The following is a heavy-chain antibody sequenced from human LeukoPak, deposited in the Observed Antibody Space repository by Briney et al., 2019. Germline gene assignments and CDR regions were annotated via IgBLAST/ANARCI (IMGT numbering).Heavy chain of an antibody. CDR1: GFTFSSYA. CDR2: ISGSGGST. Sequence: GGSLRLSCAASGFTFSSYAMSWVRQAPGKGLEWVSAISGSGGSTYYADSVKGRFTISRDNSKNTLYLQMNSLRAEGTAVYYCATTTDTAMVIGDPVDYWGQGTLVTVSS. CDR3: ATTTDTAMVIGDPVDY. D-gene: IGHD5-18*01. J-gene: IGHJ4*02. V-gene: IGHV3-23*01.